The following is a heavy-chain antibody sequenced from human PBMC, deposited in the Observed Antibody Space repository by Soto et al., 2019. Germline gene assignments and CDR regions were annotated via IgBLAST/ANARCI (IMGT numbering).Heavy chain of an antibody. V-gene: IGHV4-4*02. CDR3: ARNLPCTSSGCFPAFDY. D-gene: IGHD6-19*01. CDR1: GVSISSPNW. J-gene: IGHJ4*02. Sequence: PSETLSLTCAVSGVSISSPNWWSWVRQPPGKGLEWIGEIHHTGNTNYNPSLKSRVTISVDKSENQFSLQMRSVAAADTAVYFCARNLPCTSSGCFPAFDYWGQGTPVTVSS. CDR2: IHHTGNT.